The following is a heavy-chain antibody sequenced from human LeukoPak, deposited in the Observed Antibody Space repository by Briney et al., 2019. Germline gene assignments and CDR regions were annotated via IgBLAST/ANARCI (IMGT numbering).Heavy chain of an antibody. D-gene: IGHD6-6*01. CDR3: AKDRGGGYSNSSTGFDH. V-gene: IGHV3-23*01. CDR2: ISSSGGST. CDR1: GFTFSSYA. J-gene: IGHJ4*02. Sequence: GGSLRLSCAASGFTFSSYAMSWVRQAPGKGLEWVSTISSSGGSTYYADSVKGRFTISRDNSNNTLFLQMNSLRAEDTAVFYCAKDRGGGYSNSSTGFDHWGQGTLVTVSS.